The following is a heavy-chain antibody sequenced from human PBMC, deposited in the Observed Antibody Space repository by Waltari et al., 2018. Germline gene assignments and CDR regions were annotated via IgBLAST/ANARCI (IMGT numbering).Heavy chain of an antibody. D-gene: IGHD3-9*01. V-gene: IGHV1-46*01. CDR3: ARTKILTGYVRHYYFDY. Sequence: QVQLVQSGAEVKKPGASVKVSCKASGYTFTSYYMHWVRQAPGQGLEWMGIINPSGGSTSYAQKFQGRVTMTRDTSTSTVYMELSSRRSEDTAVYYCARTKILTGYVRHYYFDYWGQGTLVTVSS. CDR2: INPSGGST. J-gene: IGHJ4*02. CDR1: GYTFTSYY.